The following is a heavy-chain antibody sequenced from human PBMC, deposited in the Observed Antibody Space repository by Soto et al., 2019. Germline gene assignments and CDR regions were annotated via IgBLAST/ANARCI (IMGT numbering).Heavy chain of an antibody. CDR2: IYYSGST. CDR1: GGSISSSRYY. Sequence: SETLSLTCPVSGGSISSSRYYWGWTRQPPGKGLEGIGSIYYSGSTYYNPSLKSRVTISVDTSKNQFSLKLSSVTAADTAVYYCATALSDDCSSTSCYVEYYFDYWGQGTLVTVSS. CDR3: ATALSDDCSSTSCYVEYYFDY. D-gene: IGHD2-2*01. J-gene: IGHJ4*02. V-gene: IGHV4-39*01.